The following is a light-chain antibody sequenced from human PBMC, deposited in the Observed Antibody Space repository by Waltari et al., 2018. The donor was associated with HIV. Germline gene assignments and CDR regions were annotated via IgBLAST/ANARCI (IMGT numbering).Light chain of an antibody. CDR3: CSYAGWSDSWV. CDR2: EVI. J-gene: IGLJ1*01. V-gene: IGLV2-8*01. Sequence: QSALTQPPSASGSPGQSVTISCTGTSSDVGGYNYVSWYLPRPGKAPQLVVYEVIKRPSGVPDRFSASKSGNTASLTVSGLQAEDEGDYYCCSYAGWSDSWVFGTGTKVTVL. CDR1: SSDVGGYNY.